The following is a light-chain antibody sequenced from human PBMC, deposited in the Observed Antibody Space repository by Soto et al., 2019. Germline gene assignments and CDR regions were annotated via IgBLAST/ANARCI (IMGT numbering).Light chain of an antibody. J-gene: IGKJ1*01. CDR1: QSINTN. V-gene: IGKV3-15*01. CDR3: QQYDQWWT. CDR2: GAS. Sequence: EIVMTQSPATLSVSPGERATFSCRASQSINTNLAWFQLKPGQAPRLLIYGASIRATGIPTRFGGSGSGTEFSLTISSLQSEDFGVYFCQQYDQWWTFGQGTKVDIK.